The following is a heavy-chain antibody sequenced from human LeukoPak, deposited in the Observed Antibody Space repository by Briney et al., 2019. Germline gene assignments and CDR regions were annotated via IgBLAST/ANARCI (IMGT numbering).Heavy chain of an antibody. D-gene: IGHD3-10*01. Sequence: GGSLRLSCAASGFTVSSNYMSWVRQAPGKGLEWVSVIYSGGSTYYADSVKGRFTISRDNSKNTLYLQMNSPRAEDTAVYYCAKDLIMVRGVTDYWGQGTLVTVSS. J-gene: IGHJ4*02. V-gene: IGHV3-53*01. CDR1: GFTVSSNY. CDR3: AKDLIMVRGVTDY. CDR2: IYSGGST.